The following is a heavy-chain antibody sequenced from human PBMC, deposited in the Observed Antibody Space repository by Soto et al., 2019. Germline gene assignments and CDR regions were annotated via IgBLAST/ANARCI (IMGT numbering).Heavy chain of an antibody. J-gene: IGHJ4*02. V-gene: IGHV4-30-4*01. D-gene: IGHD6-13*01. Sequence: SETLSLTCTVSGGSISSGNYYWSWIRQPPGKGLEWIGYIYYSGSTYYNPSLKSRVTISVDTSKNQFSLKLNSVTAADTAVYYCASRHSSPYFDYWGQGTLVTVSS. CDR2: IYYSGST. CDR1: GGSISSGNYY. CDR3: ASRHSSPYFDY.